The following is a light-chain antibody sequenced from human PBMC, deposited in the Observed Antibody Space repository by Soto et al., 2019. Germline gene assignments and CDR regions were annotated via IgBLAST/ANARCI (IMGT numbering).Light chain of an antibody. V-gene: IGKV3-15*01. J-gene: IGKJ2*01. CDR2: GAS. CDR3: QHYHNWPPRDT. Sequence: EIVMTQSPATLSVSPGERATLSCRASQTVSSNLAWYQQRPGQAPRLLIYGASTRATGIPARFSGSGSGTEFTLTISSLQSEDFAVYYCQHYHNWPPRDTFGQGTKLEIK. CDR1: QTVSSN.